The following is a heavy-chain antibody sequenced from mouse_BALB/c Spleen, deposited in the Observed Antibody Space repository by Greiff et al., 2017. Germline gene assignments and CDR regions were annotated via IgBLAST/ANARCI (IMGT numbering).Heavy chain of an antibody. J-gene: IGHJ2*01. CDR3: ARIGYDGYYFDY. V-gene: IGHV2-2*02. Sequence: QVQLQQSGPGLVQPSQSLSITCTVSGFSLTSYGVHWVRQSPGKGPEWLGVIWSGGSTDYNAAFISRLSISKDNSKSQVFFKMNSLQANDTAIYYCARIGYDGYYFDYWGQGTTLTVSS. CDR2: IWSGGST. CDR1: GFSLTSYG. D-gene: IGHD2-2*01.